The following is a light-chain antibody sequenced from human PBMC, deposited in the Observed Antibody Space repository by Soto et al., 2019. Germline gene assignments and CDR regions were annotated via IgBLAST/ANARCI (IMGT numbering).Light chain of an antibody. J-gene: IGLJ2*01. Sequence: QSVLTQPASVSGSPGQSITISCTGTASDVGGSNFVSWYQQYPGKAPKLMIYEGGKRPSGVSNRFSGSKSGNTASLTISGLQAEDEADYYCCSFALRSTLIFGGGTQLTVL. CDR1: ASDVGGSNF. CDR3: CSFALRSTLI. CDR2: EGG. V-gene: IGLV2-23*01.